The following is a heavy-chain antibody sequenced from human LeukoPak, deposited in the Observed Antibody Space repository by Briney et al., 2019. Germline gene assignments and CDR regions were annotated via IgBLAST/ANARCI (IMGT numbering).Heavy chain of an antibody. CDR1: GGSISGYY. CDR3: ARISGSSLDY. Sequence: TSETLSLTCTVSGGSISGYYWSWIRQPAGKGLEWIGRLYPSGSTNYNPSLKSRVTMSIDTSKNQFSLNLSSVAAADTAVYYCARISGSSLDYWGQGTLVTVSS. D-gene: IGHD6-13*01. J-gene: IGHJ4*02. CDR2: LYPSGST. V-gene: IGHV4-4*07.